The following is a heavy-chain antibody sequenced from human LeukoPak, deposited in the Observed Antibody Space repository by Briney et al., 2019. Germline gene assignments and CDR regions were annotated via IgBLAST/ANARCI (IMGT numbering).Heavy chain of an antibody. CDR1: GYTFTGYY. J-gene: IGHJ4*02. CDR2: IIPIFGTA. V-gene: IGHV1-69*05. Sequence: ASVKVSCKASGYTFTGYYMHWVRQAPGQGLEWMGGIIPIFGTANYAQKFQGRVTITTDESTSTAYMELSSLRSEDTAVYYCARDLGAAAAGTNYWGQGTLVTVSS. CDR3: ARDLGAAAAGTNY. D-gene: IGHD6-13*01.